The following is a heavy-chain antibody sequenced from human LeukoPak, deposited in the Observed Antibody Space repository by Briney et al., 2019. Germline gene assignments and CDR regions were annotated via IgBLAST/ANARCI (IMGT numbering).Heavy chain of an antibody. CDR3: TLAGSFRFDY. J-gene: IGHJ4*02. D-gene: IGHD3-10*01. CDR1: GFTFSSSW. CDR2: MNADGRTT. V-gene: IGHV3-74*01. Sequence: GGSLRLTCAGPGFTFSSSWLHWVRQVPGGGLVWVSRMNADGRTTNYADSVKGRFTISRDNAKNTLYLQMNSLTVEDTAVYYCTLAGSFRFDYWGQGTLVTVSS.